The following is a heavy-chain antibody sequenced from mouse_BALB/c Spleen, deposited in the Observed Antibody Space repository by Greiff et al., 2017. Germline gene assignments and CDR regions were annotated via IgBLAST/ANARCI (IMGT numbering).Heavy chain of an antibody. V-gene: IGHV1-4*01. J-gene: IGHJ3*01. D-gene: IGHD2-1*01. CDR3: ARSEGNLAWFAY. CDR2: INPSSGYT. Sequence: QVQLKQSGAELARPGASVKMSCKASGYTFTSYTMHWVKQRPGQGLEWIGYINPSSGYTNYNQKFKDKATLTADKSSSTAYMQLSSLTSEDSAVYYCARSEGNLAWFAYWGQGTLVTVSA. CDR1: GYTFTSYT.